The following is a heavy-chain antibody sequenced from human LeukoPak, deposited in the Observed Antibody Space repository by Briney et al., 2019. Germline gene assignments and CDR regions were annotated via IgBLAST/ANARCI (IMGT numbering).Heavy chain of an antibody. J-gene: IGHJ1*01. CDR3: ARGYCGGDCYSGRLSFHH. Sequence: GGSLRLSCAASGFTVSSNYMSWVGQAPGKGLEWVSVIYSGGGTYYAASVKGRFTISRDNSKNTVHLQMNSLRAEDTAVYYCARGYCGGDCYSGRLSFHHWGQGTLVTVSS. CDR2: IYSGGGT. D-gene: IGHD2-21*02. V-gene: IGHV3-53*01. CDR1: GFTVSSNY.